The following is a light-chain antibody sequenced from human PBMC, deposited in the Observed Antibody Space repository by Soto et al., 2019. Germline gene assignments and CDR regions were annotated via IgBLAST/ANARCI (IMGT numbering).Light chain of an antibody. J-gene: IGLJ2*01. CDR1: SSNVGGYNY. V-gene: IGLV2-14*01. CDR3: SSYTSSSTSYVV. Sequence: QSALTQPASVSRSPGQSITISCTGTSSNVGGYNYVSRYQQHPGKAPKLMIYDVSNRPSGVSNRFSDSKSGNTASLTISGLQAEDEADYYCSSYTSSSTSYVVFGGGTKLTVL. CDR2: DVS.